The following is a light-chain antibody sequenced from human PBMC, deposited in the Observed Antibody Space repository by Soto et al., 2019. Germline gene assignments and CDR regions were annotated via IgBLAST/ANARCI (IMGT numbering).Light chain of an antibody. Sequence: DIQMTQSPSSLSASVGYRFTITCQASQSIRRYLNWYQKKKGKAPKLLIYAASSLQSGVPSRLSGSGYGTDLTITISSLKNEDFATYYCQQSYSNTITFGQGTRLEIK. CDR3: QQSYSNTIT. V-gene: IGKV1-39*01. J-gene: IGKJ5*01. CDR2: AAS. CDR1: QSIRRY.